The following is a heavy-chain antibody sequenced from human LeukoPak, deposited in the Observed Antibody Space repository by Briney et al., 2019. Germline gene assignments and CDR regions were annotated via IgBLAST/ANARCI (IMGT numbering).Heavy chain of an antibody. J-gene: IGHJ3*02. D-gene: IGHD6-19*01. Sequence: PSETLSLTCTVSGGSISSSSYYWGWIRQPPGKGLEWIGSIYYSGSTYYNPSLKSRVTISVDTSKNQFSLKLSSVTAADTAVYYCASPLAVAGEADAFDIWGQGTMVTVSS. CDR2: IYYSGST. V-gene: IGHV4-39*07. CDR3: ASPLAVAGEADAFDI. CDR1: GGSISSSSYY.